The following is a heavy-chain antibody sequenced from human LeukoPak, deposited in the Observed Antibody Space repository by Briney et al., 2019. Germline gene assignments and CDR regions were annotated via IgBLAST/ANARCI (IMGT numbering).Heavy chain of an antibody. D-gene: IGHD4-11*01. CDR1: GFTFSSYS. CDR2: ISSSSSYI. CDR3: ARDDTVRKLDY. V-gene: IGHV3-21*06. J-gene: IGHJ4*02. Sequence: GGSLRLPCAASGFTFSSYSMNWVRQAPGKGLEWVSSISSSSSYIYYADSVKGRFTISRDNAKNSLYLHMNSLRAEDTAVYYCARDDTVRKLDYWGQGSLVIVSS.